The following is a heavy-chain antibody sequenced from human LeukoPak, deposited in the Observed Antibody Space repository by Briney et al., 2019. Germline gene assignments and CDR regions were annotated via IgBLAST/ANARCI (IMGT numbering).Heavy chain of an antibody. CDR2: ISSSSYI. V-gene: IGHV3-21*01. CDR1: GFTFSSYS. Sequence: GGSLRLSCAASGFTFSSYSMNWVRQAPGKGLEWVSSISSSSYIYYADSVKGRFTISRDNAKNSLYLQMNSLRAEDTAVYYCARDFEYYDFWSGYRDFDYWGQGTLVTVSS. J-gene: IGHJ4*02. CDR3: ARDFEYYDFWSGYRDFDY. D-gene: IGHD3-3*01.